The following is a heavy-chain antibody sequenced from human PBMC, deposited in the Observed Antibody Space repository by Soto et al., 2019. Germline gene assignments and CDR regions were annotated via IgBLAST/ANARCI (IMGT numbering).Heavy chain of an antibody. D-gene: IGHD4-17*01. J-gene: IGHJ6*02. V-gene: IGHV1-2*02. CDR1: GYTFTGYF. CDR2: INPNSGAT. CDR3: ARGTGYYYYGMDV. Sequence: ASVKVSCKASGYTFTGYFIHWVRQAPRQGLEWVGYINPNSGATKYAPRFQGRVTITADESTSTAYMELSSLRSEDTAVYYCARGTGYYYYGMDVWGQGTTVTVSS.